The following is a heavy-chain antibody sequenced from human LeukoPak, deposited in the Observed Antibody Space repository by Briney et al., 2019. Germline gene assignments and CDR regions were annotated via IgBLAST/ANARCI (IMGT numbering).Heavy chain of an antibody. V-gene: IGHV1-2*02. CDR2: ISPGSGDT. J-gene: IGHJ4*02. Sequence: ASVKVSCKASGYTFTGYYMHWVRQAPGQGLEWMGWISPGSGDTSYAQKFQGRVTMTRDTSINTVDMDLSGLTSDDTAVFYCARGREIHGGSDTKLDDYWGQGTLVTVSS. CDR1: GYTFTGYY. D-gene: IGHD3-10*01. CDR3: ARGREIHGGSDTKLDDY.